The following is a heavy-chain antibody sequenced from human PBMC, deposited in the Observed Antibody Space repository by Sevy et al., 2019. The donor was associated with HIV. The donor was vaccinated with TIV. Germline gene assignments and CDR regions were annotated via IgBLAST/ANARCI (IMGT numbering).Heavy chain of an antibody. J-gene: IGHJ6*02. Sequence: GGSLRLSCAASGFTFNTYAMNWVRQAPGKGLEWVSSVSGNGFDKYYADSVKGRFTISRDNYRNTVSLQMNSLRVDDAGLYYCVKGLETEEVAPATDPPYFHYYGMDVWGQGTTVTVSS. V-gene: IGHV3-23*01. CDR3: VKGLETEEVAPATDPPYFHYYGMDV. CDR2: VSGNGFDK. CDR1: GFTFNTYA. D-gene: IGHD2-15*01.